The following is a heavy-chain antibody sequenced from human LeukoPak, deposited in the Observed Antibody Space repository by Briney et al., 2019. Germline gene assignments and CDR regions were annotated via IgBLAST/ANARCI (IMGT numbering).Heavy chain of an antibody. CDR3: AREFSGGSFDY. D-gene: IGHD3-10*01. J-gene: IGHJ4*02. Sequence: GGSLRLSCAASGFTFSSYWMSWVRQAPGKGLEWVANIKQDGSEKYYVDSVKGRFTISRDNAKNSLYLQVNSLRAEDTAVYYCAREFSGGSFDYWGQGTLVTVSS. CDR1: GFTFSSYW. CDR2: IKQDGSEK. V-gene: IGHV3-7*01.